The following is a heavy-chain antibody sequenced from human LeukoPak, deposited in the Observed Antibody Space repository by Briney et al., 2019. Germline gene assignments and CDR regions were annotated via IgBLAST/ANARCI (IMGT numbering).Heavy chain of an antibody. V-gene: IGHV3-30*19. CDR2: ISYEGSSK. J-gene: IGHJ5*02. CDR1: GFAFRNYS. Sequence: PGGSLRLSCAASGFAFRNYSMNWVRQAPGKGLEWVAVISYEGSSKYYADSVRGRFTISRDNSKNTLHLQMDSLRDEDTAVYYCASPKRGDAILPDHWGQGTLVTVSS. CDR3: ASPKRGDAILPDH. D-gene: IGHD3-10*01.